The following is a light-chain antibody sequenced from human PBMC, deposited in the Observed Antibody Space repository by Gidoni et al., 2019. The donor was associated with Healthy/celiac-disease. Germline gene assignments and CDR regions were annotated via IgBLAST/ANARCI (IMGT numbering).Light chain of an antibody. CDR1: SSDVGGYNY. CDR3: SSYTSSSTLVV. Sequence: QYALTQPASVSGSPGQAITISCTGTSSDVGGYNYVSWYQQHPGKAPKLMIYDVSNRPSGVSTRFSGSKSGNTASLTISGLQAADEAAYYCSSYTSSSTLVVFGGGTNLTVL. J-gene: IGLJ2*01. V-gene: IGLV2-14*01. CDR2: DVS.